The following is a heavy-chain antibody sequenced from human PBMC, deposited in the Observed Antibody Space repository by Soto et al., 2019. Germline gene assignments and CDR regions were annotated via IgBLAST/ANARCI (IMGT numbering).Heavy chain of an antibody. CDR3: SRRYCSGDRCPGIGFDY. CDR1: GFIFRNYD. CDR2: IGSDYKT. Sequence: PGGSLRLSCAASGFIFRNYDMHWARQGTGKGLEWVSAIGSDYKTYYAGSVKGRFTISRENAGNSLYLQMNSLTAGDTATYYCSRRYCSGDRCPGIGFDYWGRGILVTVSS. D-gene: IGHD2-15*01. J-gene: IGHJ4*02. V-gene: IGHV3-13*01.